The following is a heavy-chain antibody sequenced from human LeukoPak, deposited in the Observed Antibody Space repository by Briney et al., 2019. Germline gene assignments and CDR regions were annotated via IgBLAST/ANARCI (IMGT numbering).Heavy chain of an antibody. J-gene: IGHJ4*02. CDR1: GYTFTSYG. Sequence: ASVTVSCKASGYTFTSYGISWVRQAPGQGLEWMGWISAYNGNTNYAQKIQGRVTMTTDTSTSTAYMELRSLRSDDTAVYYCAREEIAARPYDYWGQGTLVTVSS. CDR3: AREEIAARPYDY. D-gene: IGHD6-6*01. CDR2: ISAYNGNT. V-gene: IGHV1-18*01.